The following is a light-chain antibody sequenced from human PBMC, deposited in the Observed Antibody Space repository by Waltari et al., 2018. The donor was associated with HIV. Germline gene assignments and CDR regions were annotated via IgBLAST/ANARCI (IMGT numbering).Light chain of an antibody. V-gene: IGLV1-51*01. J-gene: IGLJ3*02. Sequence: QSVLTQPPSVSAAPGQKVTISCSGSNSNIGNNFVSWYYHVPGTAPKPLIGENTWRPSGIPDRISGSKSGTSATLGISGLQTADEGDYYCGAWDSALGGWLFGGGTKLTV. CDR2: ENT. CDR3: GAWDSALGGWL. CDR1: NSNIGNNF.